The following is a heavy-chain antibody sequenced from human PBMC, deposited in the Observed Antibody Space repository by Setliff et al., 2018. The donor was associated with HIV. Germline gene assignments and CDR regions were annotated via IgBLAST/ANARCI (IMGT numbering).Heavy chain of an antibody. CDR2: SFYSGST. J-gene: IGHJ4*02. CDR1: GGSISSYY. CDR3: ARRGLAAAGSDS. D-gene: IGHD6-13*01. V-gene: IGHV4-59*08. Sequence: SETLSLTCTVSGGSISSYYWSWIRQPPGEGLEWIGYSFYSGSTNYNPSLKSRVTIFVDTSPNQFSLKLNSVTAADTAVYYCARRGLAAAGSDSWGQGTLVTVSS.